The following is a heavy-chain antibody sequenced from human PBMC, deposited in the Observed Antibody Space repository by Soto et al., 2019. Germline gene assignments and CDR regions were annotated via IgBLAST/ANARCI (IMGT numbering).Heavy chain of an antibody. D-gene: IGHD7-27*01. Sequence: GGSLKLSCAASGFTFSSYAMHWVRQAPGKGLEWVAVISYDGSNKYYADSVKGRFTISRDNSKNTLYLQMNSLRAEDTAVYYCVRDRNWGEDAFDIWGQGTMVTVSS. CDR1: GFTFSSYA. CDR3: VRDRNWGEDAFDI. J-gene: IGHJ3*02. CDR2: ISYDGSNK. V-gene: IGHV3-30*04.